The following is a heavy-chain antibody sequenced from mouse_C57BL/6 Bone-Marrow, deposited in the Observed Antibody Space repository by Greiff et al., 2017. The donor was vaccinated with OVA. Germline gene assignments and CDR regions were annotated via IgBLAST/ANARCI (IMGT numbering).Heavy chain of an antibody. CDR3: ARWGGSSLYWYFDV. D-gene: IGHD1-1*01. J-gene: IGHJ1*03. CDR1: GYTFTSYW. V-gene: IGHV1-69*01. Sequence: VQLQQPGAELVMPGASVKLSCKASGYTFTSYWMHWVKQRPGQGLEWIGEIDPSDSYTNYNQKFKGKSTLTVDKSSSTAYMQLSSLTSEDSAVYYCARWGGSSLYWYFDVWGTGTTVTVSS. CDR2: IDPSDSYT.